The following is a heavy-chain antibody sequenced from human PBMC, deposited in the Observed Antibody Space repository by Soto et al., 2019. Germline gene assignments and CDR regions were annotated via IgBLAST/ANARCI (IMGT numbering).Heavy chain of an antibody. J-gene: IGHJ6*03. CDR1: GFSLRRHG. D-gene: IGHD4-17*01. CDR2: IWYDGSNE. CDR3: ARDGNTATTHYYHIDV. V-gene: IGHV3-33*07. Sequence: GGSLRLSCEASGFSLRRHGMYWVRQAPGKGPEWVALIWYDGSNEHYADSVMGRFTVSRDNSKNTVYLQMNTLRDEDTGVYFCARDGNTATTHYYHIDVWGRGTTVTVSS.